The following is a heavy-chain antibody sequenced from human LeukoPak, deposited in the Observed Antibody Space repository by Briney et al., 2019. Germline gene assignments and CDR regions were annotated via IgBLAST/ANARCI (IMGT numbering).Heavy chain of an antibody. CDR3: ARVPTVAGGYYYYMDV. CDR1: GYTFTTYG. V-gene: IGHV1-18*01. CDR2: ISAYNGDT. D-gene: IGHD6-19*01. Sequence: ASVKVSCKASGYTFTTYGVTWVRQAPRQGLEWMGWISAYNGDTMYAQKFQGRITMTTDTSTSTAYMELRSLRSDDTAVYYCARVPTVAGGYYYYMDVWGKGTTVTISS. J-gene: IGHJ6*03.